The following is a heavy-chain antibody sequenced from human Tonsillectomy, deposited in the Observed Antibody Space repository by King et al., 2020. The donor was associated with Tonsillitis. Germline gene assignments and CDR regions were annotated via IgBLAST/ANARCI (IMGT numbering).Heavy chain of an antibody. CDR3: ARGGCTSTRCYEFFDY. J-gene: IGHJ4*02. CDR2: ISYDGSTK. D-gene: IGHD2-2*01. CDR1: GFNFSSYA. V-gene: IGHV3-30-3*01. Sequence: VQLVESGGGVVQPGRSLRLSCAASGFNFSSYAMHWVRQAPGEGLEWAALISYDGSTKYYAGSVKGRFTISRDNSKSTLYLQMNSLRAEDTAVYYCARGGCTSTRCYEFFDYWGQGTLVTVSS.